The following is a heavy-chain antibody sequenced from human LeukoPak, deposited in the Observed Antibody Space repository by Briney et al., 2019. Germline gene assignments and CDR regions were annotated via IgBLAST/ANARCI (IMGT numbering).Heavy chain of an antibody. CDR2: INDSGDT. Sequence: SETLSLTCAVYGGSFSGYYWDWIRLPPGKGLEWIGEINDSGDTNYTPSLKSRVTISVDTSKNQFSLKLSSVTAADTAVYYCARDPNYYDSSGPHFDYWGQGTLVTVSS. D-gene: IGHD3-22*01. V-gene: IGHV4-34*01. J-gene: IGHJ4*02. CDR1: GGSFSGYY. CDR3: ARDPNYYDSSGPHFDY.